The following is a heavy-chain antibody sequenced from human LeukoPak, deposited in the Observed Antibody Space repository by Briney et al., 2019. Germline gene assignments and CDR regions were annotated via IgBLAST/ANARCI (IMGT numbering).Heavy chain of an antibody. Sequence: ASVKVSCKASGYTFTGYYMHWVRQAPGQGLEWMGWINPNSGGTNYAQKFQGWVTMTRGTSISTAYMELSRLRSDDTAVYYCARDRTYSSGWYGPYYYYYGMDVWGQGTTVTVSS. CDR2: INPNSGGT. CDR3: ARDRTYSSGWYGPYYYYYGMDV. J-gene: IGHJ6*02. D-gene: IGHD6-19*01. CDR1: GYTFTGYY. V-gene: IGHV1-2*04.